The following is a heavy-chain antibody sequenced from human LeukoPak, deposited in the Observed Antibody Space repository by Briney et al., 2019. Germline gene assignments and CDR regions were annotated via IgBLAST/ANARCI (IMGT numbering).Heavy chain of an antibody. CDR1: GYTFTDYY. CDR2: ISPNSGDT. V-gene: IGHV1-2*02. Sequence: ASVKLSCKASGYTFTDYYMHRVRQAPGQGLEWMGWISPNSGDTNHAQNFQGRVTLTRETSISSACMELSSLRSDDSAVYYCAGEYCSGGSCRQGFDYWGQGTLVTVSS. D-gene: IGHD2-15*01. J-gene: IGHJ4*02. CDR3: AGEYCSGGSCRQGFDY.